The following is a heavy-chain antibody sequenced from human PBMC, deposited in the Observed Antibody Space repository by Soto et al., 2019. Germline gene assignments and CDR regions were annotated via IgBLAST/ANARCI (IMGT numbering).Heavy chain of an antibody. J-gene: IGHJ4*02. CDR3: ASRLGRTGTASPIYDFDY. V-gene: IGHV4-34*01. Sequence: PSETLSLTCAVYGGSFSGYYWSWIRQPPGKGLEWIGEINHSGSTNYNPSLKSRVTISVDTSKNQFSLKLSSVTAADTAVYYCASRLGRTGTASPIYDFDYWGQGTLVTVSS. CDR2: INHSGST. D-gene: IGHD1-7*01. CDR1: GGSFSGYY.